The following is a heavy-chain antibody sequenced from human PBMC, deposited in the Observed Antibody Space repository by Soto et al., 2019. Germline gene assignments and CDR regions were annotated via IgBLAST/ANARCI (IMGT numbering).Heavy chain of an antibody. CDR3: ARVWEDIVAQTNYYYGMDV. CDR2: ISSSSSYI. D-gene: IGHD5-12*01. J-gene: IGHJ6*02. V-gene: IGHV3-21*01. Sequence: PVGSLRLSCAASGFTFSSYSMNWVRQAPGKGLEWVSSISSSSSYIYYADSVKGRFTISRDNAKNSLYLQMNSLRAEDTAVYYCARVWEDIVAQTNYYYGMDVWGQGTTVTVSS. CDR1: GFTFSSYS.